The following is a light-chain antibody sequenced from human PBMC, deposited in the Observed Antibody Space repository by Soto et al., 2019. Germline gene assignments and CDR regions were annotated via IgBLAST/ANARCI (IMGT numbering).Light chain of an antibody. V-gene: IGKV3-20*01. CDR1: QSVTSTH. CDR3: QQYVSPPIT. Sequence: EIVLTQSPATMSLSPGQRATLSCRASQSVTSTHLGWYQQKPGQAPSLLIYGASSRATGIPDRFSGSGSGTDLTLTISRLEPEDFAVYYCQQYVSPPITFGQGTRLEI. CDR2: GAS. J-gene: IGKJ5*01.